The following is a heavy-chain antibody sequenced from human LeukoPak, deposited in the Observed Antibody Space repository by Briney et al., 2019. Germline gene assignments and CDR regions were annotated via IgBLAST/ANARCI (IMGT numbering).Heavy chain of an antibody. J-gene: IGHJ6*02. D-gene: IGHD4-11*01. CDR3: AKHHFYSHNAGMDV. CDR1: GFTFSSYA. V-gene: IGHV3-33*06. Sequence: GGSLRLSCAASGFTFSSYAMHWVRQAPGKGLEWVSVIWYDGSNKYYADSLKGRFTISRDNSKNALYLQMNSLRAEDTAIYYCAKHHFYSHNAGMDVWGQGTTVTVSS. CDR2: IWYDGSNK.